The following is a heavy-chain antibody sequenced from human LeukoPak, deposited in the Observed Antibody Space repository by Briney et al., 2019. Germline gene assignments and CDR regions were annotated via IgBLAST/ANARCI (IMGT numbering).Heavy chain of an antibody. D-gene: IGHD3-22*01. J-gene: IGHJ4*02. CDR3: AKVPVRYYYYDSSGYYAGFDY. CDR2: ISGSGGST. V-gene: IGHV3-23*01. Sequence: GSLRLSCAASGFTFSSYAMSWVRQAPGKGLEWVSAISGSGGSTYYADSVKGRFTISRDNSKNTLYLQMNSLRAEDTAVYYCAKVPVRYYYYDSSGYYAGFDYWGQGTLVTVSS. CDR1: GFTFSSYA.